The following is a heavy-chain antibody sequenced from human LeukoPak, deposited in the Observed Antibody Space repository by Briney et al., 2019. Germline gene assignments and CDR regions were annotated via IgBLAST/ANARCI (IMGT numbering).Heavy chain of an antibody. CDR3: ARSLIAAAGTYYYYYMDV. CDR2: INHSGST. D-gene: IGHD6-13*01. V-gene: IGHV4-34*01. Sequence: SETLSLTCAVYGGSFSGYYWSWIRQPPGKGLEWIGEINHSGSTNYNPSLKSRVTISVDKSKNQFSLQLNSVTPEDTAVYYCARSLIAAAGTYYYYYMDVWGKGTTVTVSS. CDR1: GGSFSGYY. J-gene: IGHJ6*03.